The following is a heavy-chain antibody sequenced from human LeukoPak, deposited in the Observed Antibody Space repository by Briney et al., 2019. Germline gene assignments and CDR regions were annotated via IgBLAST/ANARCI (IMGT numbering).Heavy chain of an antibody. D-gene: IGHD2-21*01. J-gene: IGHJ4*02. CDR1: GFIFSSHG. Sequence: GGSLRLSCVAPGFIFSSHGMHWVRQAPGKGLEWVALISYDETKKYYADSVKGRFTISRDNSKNTLYLQMNSLRAEDAAVYFCAKAPVTSCRGAYCYPFDSWGQGTLVTVSS. V-gene: IGHV3-33*05. CDR2: ISYDETKK. CDR3: AKAPVTSCRGAYCYPFDS.